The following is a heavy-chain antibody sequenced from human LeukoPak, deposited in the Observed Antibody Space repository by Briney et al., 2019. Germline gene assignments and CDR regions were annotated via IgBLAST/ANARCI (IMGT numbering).Heavy chain of an antibody. Sequence: SETLSLTCTVSGGYIITSGHYWGWIRQPPGKGLEWTGSVYYTGVTSTNPFFRSRMSISVDTSKNQFSLKLSSVTAADTAVYYCARYSTSGGYYFDYWGQGTLVTVSS. CDR3: ARYSTSGGYYFDY. J-gene: IGHJ4*02. V-gene: IGHV4-39*07. CDR1: GGYIITSGHY. CDR2: VYYTGVT. D-gene: IGHD4-11*01.